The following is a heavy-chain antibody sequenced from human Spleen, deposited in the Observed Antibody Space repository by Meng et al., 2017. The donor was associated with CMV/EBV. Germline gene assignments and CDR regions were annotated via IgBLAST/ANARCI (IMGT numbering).Heavy chain of an antibody. D-gene: IGHD6-13*01. Sequence: SVKVSCKASGGTFSSYEISWVRQAPGQGLEWMGGIIPIFGTANDAQKFQGRVTITTDESTSTAYMELSSLRSEDTAVYYCVRENPAAGTHYYYGMDVWGQGTTVTFSS. J-gene: IGHJ6*02. CDR2: IIPIFGTA. CDR3: VRENPAAGTHYYYGMDV. V-gene: IGHV1-69*05. CDR1: GGTFSSYE.